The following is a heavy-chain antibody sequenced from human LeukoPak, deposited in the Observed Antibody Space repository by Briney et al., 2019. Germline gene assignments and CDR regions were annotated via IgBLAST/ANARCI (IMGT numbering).Heavy chain of an antibody. Sequence: ASVKVPCKASGYTFTSYAMHWVRQAPGQRLEWMGWINAGNGNTKYSQKFQGRVTMTRNTSISTAYMELSSLRSEDTAVYYCARQVSSGWFHYGMDVWGQGTTVTVSS. J-gene: IGHJ6*02. CDR2: INAGNGNT. CDR1: GYTFTSYA. D-gene: IGHD6-19*01. V-gene: IGHV1-3*01. CDR3: ARQVSSGWFHYGMDV.